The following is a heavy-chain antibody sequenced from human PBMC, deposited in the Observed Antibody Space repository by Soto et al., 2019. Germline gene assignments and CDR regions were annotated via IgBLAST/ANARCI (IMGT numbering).Heavy chain of an antibody. CDR1: GGSISSGGYY. V-gene: IGHV4-31*03. D-gene: IGHD4-17*01. J-gene: IGHJ4*02. CDR2: IYYSGST. CDR3: ARHLIDYPNGFTFDY. Sequence: PSETLSLTCPVSGGSISSGGYYWSWIRQHPGKGLEWIGYIYYSGSTYYNPSLKSRVTISVDTSKNQFSLKLSSVTAADTAVYYCARHLIDYPNGFTFDYWGQGTLVTVSS.